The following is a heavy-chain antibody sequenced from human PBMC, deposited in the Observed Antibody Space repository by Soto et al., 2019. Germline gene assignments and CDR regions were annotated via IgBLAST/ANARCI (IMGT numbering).Heavy chain of an antibody. CDR3: ARDLFGGAAADHYYYGMDV. V-gene: IGHV3-33*01. J-gene: IGHJ6*02. CDR2: IWYDGSNK. Sequence: QVQLVESGGGVVQPGRSLRLSCAASGFTFSSYGMHWVRQAPGKGLEWVAVIWYDGSNKYYADSVKGRFTISRDNSKNTLYLQMNSLRAEDTAVYYCARDLFGGAAADHYYYGMDVWGQGTTVTVSS. D-gene: IGHD6-13*01. CDR1: GFTFSSYG.